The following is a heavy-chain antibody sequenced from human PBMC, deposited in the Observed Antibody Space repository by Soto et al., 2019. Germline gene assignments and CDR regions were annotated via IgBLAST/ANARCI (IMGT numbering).Heavy chain of an antibody. D-gene: IGHD3-10*01. CDR3: ATDPAPFSGINDSHFDS. CDR1: GHTFTRYF. CDR2: INAGNGHT. V-gene: IGHV1-3*01. Sequence: ASVNVSCKASGHTFTRYFIHWVRQAPGQRPECMGWINAGNGHTKYSQKFQDRVTITRDTSASTAYMELSSLRSEDTAVYHCATDPAPFSGINDSHFDSWGRGTLVTVSS. J-gene: IGHJ4*02.